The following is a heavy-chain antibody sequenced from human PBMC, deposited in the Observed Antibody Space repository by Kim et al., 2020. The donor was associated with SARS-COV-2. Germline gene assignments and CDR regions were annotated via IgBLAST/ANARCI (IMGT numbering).Heavy chain of an antibody. CDR2: INPNSGGT. CDR3: ARGGVIVVVPAAPRGGDWFDP. D-gene: IGHD2-2*01. CDR1: GYTFTGYY. J-gene: IGHJ5*02. Sequence: ASVKVSCKASGYTFTGYYMHWVRQAPGQGLEWMGWINPNSGGTNYAQKFQGRVTMTRDTSISTAYMELSRLRSDDTAVYYCARGGVIVVVPAAPRGGDWFDPWGQGTLVTVSS. V-gene: IGHV1-2*02.